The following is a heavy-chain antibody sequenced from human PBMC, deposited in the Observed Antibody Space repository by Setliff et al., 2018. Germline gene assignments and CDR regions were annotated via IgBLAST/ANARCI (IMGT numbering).Heavy chain of an antibody. CDR2: IHVSGSP. V-gene: IGHV4-4*07. CDR1: GDPIDSYY. Sequence: SETLSLTCSVSGDPIDSYYWSWVRQSAGKELEWIGRIHVSGSPDYNPSFKSRVTISRDTSTNQFSLKLGSVTAADTAVYYCARERYFDWFFEDWGHGTLVTV. D-gene: IGHD3-9*01. J-gene: IGHJ4*01. CDR3: ARERYFDWFFED.